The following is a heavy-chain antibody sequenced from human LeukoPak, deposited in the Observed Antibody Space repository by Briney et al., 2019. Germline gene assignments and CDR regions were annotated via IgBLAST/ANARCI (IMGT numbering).Heavy chain of an antibody. D-gene: IGHD3-10*01. CDR3: ARGHDYYYSGRQSWFDP. CDR2: IHSIGGT. CDR1: GGSISSYY. V-gene: IGHV4-59*01. J-gene: IGHJ5*02. Sequence: SETLSLTCTVSGGSISSYYWTWIRQPPEKGLEWIGYIHSIGGTNYNPSLKSRVTISVDTSKNQFSLKLSSVTAADTAFYYCARGHDYYYSGRQSWFDPWGQGTLVTVSS.